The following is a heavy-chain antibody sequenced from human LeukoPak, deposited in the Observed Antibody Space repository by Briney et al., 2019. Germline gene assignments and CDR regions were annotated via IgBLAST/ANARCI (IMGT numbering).Heavy chain of an antibody. D-gene: IGHD6-13*01. V-gene: IGHV1-2*02. J-gene: IGHJ4*02. CDR1: GYTFTGYY. CDR3: ARGPYSSSFDY. Sequence: ASVKVSCKASGYTFTGYYMHWVRQAPGQGLEWMGWINRNSGGTNYAQKFQGRVTMTRDTSISTAYMELSRLRSDDTAVYYCARGPYSSSFDYWGQGTLVTFSS. CDR2: INRNSGGT.